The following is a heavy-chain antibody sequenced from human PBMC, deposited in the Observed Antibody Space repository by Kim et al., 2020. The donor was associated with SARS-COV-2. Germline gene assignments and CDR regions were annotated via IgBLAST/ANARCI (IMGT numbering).Heavy chain of an antibody. J-gene: IGHJ4*02. CDR3: ARRAKGGPVIAPYYYFDY. V-gene: IGHV5-10-1*01. D-gene: IGHD2-21*01. CDR2: IDPSDSYT. Sequence: GESLKISCKGSGYSFTSYWISWVRQMPGKGLEWMGRIDPSDSYTNYSPSFQGHVTISADKSISTAYLQWSSLKASDTAMYYCARRAKGGPVIAPYYYFDYWGQGTLVTVSS. CDR1: GYSFTSYW.